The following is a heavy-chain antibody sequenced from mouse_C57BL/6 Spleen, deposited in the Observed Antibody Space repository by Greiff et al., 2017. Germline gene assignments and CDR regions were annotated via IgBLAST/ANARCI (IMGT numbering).Heavy chain of an antibody. CDR1: GFTFSSYA. Sequence: EVQGVESGGGLVKPGGSLKLSCAASGFTFSSYAMSWVRQTPEKRLEWVATISDGGSYTYYPDNVKGRFTISRDNAKNNLYLQMSHLKSEDTAMYYCARDLLHSESTMVTKAFAYWGQGTLVTVSA. J-gene: IGHJ3*01. V-gene: IGHV5-4*01. D-gene: IGHD2-1*01. CDR3: ARDLLHSESTMVTKAFAY. CDR2: ISDGGSYT.